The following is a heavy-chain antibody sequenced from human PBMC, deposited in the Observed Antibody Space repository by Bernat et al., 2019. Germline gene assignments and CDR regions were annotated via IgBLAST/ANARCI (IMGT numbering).Heavy chain of an antibody. J-gene: IGHJ4*02. CDR1: GFSFSRYG. Sequence: QVQLVESGGGVVQPGRSLRLSCVASGFSFSRYGMHWVRRAPGKGLEWVTVISSDGRDIYYRDSVKGRFTISRDNPKNTLYLQMNSLRPEDMAVYYCAKDSKEVSSDYYFDSWGQGTPVTVSS. CDR2: ISSDGRDI. V-gene: IGHV3-30*18. CDR3: AKDSKEVSSDYYFDS. D-gene: IGHD5/OR15-5a*01.